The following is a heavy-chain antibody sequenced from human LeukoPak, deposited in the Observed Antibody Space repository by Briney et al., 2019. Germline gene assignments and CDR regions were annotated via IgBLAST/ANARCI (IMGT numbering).Heavy chain of an antibody. Sequence: GESLKISCKGSGYSFTYDWIGWVRQMPGKGLEWMGIIYPGDSDTRYSTSFQGQVTISADKSISTAYLQWSSLEASDTAMYYCARRGCNGGSCFGYWGQGTLVTVSS. J-gene: IGHJ4*02. CDR2: IYPGDSDT. CDR3: ARRGCNGGSCFGY. CDR1: GYSFTYDW. D-gene: IGHD2-15*01. V-gene: IGHV5-51*01.